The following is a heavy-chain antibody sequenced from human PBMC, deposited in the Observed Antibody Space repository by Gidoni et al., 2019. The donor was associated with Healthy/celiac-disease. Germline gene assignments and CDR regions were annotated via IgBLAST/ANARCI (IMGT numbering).Heavy chain of an antibody. V-gene: IGHV4-34*01. CDR1: GLSFSGYY. CDR2: INHSGIT. CDR3: ARRGNGPRRLPLVVDAFDI. Sequence: QVQLQQCGAGLLKPSETLSLTCAVYGLSFSGYYWSWIRQPPGKGLEWIGEINHSGITNYNPSLKSRVTISVDTSKNQFSLKLSSVTAADTAVYYCARRGNGPRRLPLVVDAFDIWGQGTMVTVSS. D-gene: IGHD2-15*01. J-gene: IGHJ3*02.